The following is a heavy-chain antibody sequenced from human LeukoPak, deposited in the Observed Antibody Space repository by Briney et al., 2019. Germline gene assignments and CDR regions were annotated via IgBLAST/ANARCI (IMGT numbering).Heavy chain of an antibody. V-gene: IGHV4-59*08. Sequence: SETLSLTCTVSGGSISSYYWSWIRQPPGKGLEWIGYIYYSGSTNYNPPLKSRVTISVDTSKNQFSLKLSSVTAADTAVYYCARWPPDIVVVPAASFAFDIWGQGTMVTVSS. CDR1: GGSISSYY. CDR3: ARWPPDIVVVPAASFAFDI. J-gene: IGHJ3*02. CDR2: IYYSGST. D-gene: IGHD2-2*01.